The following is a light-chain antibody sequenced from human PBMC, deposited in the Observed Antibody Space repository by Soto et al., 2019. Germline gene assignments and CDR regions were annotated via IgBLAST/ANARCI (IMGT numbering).Light chain of an antibody. Sequence: EIVMTQSPDSLAVYLGERATINCKSSQSVLYSSNNKNYLAWYQQKPGQPPKLLISWASTREFGVPDRFSGSGSGTDFTLTINTLQAEDVAVYYCQQYYSTPQTFGQGTKVDIK. CDR1: QSVLYSSNNKNY. CDR3: QQYYSTPQT. CDR2: WAS. J-gene: IGKJ1*01. V-gene: IGKV4-1*01.